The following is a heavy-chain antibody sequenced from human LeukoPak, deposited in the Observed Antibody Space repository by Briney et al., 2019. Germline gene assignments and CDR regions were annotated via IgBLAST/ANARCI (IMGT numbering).Heavy chain of an antibody. V-gene: IGHV3-48*01. D-gene: IGHD2-15*01. CDR1: GFTFSSYS. J-gene: IGHJ4*02. CDR2: VTSSSRTI. CDR3: ARDLIGGNAYDY. Sequence: SGGSLRLSCAASGFTFSSYSMNWVRQAPGKGPEWIAYVTSSSRTIYYADSVKGRFTISRDNAKSSLYLQLDSLRAGDTAVYYCARDLIGGNAYDYWGQGALVTVSS.